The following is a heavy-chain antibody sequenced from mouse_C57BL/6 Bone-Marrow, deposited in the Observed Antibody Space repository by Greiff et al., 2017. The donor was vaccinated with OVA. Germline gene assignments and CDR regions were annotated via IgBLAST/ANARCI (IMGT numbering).Heavy chain of an antibody. CDR3: VRDLLIAMVVAARFAY. CDR2: IRRTSSNYAT. D-gene: IGHD1-1*01. J-gene: IGHJ3*01. CDR1: GFTFNTYA. Sequence: EVQGVESGGGLVQPKGSLKLSCAASGFTFNTYAMHWVRQAPGQGLEWVARIRRTSSNYATYYADSVKDRFTISRDESQSMLNLQMNKLKTEDTTMYYSVRDLLIAMVVAARFAYWGQGTLVTVSA. V-gene: IGHV10-3*01.